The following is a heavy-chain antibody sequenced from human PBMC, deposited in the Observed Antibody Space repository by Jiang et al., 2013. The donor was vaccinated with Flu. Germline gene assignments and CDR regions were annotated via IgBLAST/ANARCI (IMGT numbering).Heavy chain of an antibody. CDR2: IYYSETT. Sequence: VLLKPSETLSLTCTVSGGSISSYYWSWIRQSPGKGLEWIGYIYYSETTNYNPSLKSRVSLSVDTSKTQFSLKLSSVTAADTAVYYCAREGVVAGAFDIWGQGTMVTVSS. V-gene: IGHV4-59*01. D-gene: IGHD2-15*01. CDR1: GGSISSYY. CDR3: AREGVVAGAFDI. J-gene: IGHJ3*02.